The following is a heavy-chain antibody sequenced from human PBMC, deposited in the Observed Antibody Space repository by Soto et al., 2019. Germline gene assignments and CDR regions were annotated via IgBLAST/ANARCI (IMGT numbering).Heavy chain of an antibody. CDR3: ARDLGGWPDY. J-gene: IGHJ4*02. CDR1: GYTFTSYA. CDR2: INAGNGNT. V-gene: IGHV1-3*01. D-gene: IGHD2-15*01. Sequence: QVQLVQSGAEVKKPGASVKVSCKASGYTFTSYAMHWVRQAPGQRLDWMGWINAGNGNTKYSQKCQGRVTITRDTSASTAYMELSSLRSEDTAVYYCARDLGGWPDYWGQGTLVTVSS.